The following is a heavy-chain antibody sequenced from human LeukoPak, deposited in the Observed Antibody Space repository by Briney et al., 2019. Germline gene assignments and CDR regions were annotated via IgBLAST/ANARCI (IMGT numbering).Heavy chain of an antibody. V-gene: IGHV4-59*08. Sequence: SETLSLTCTVSGGSISSYYWSWIRQPPGKGLEWIGYIYYSGSTNYNPSLKSRVTISVDTSKNQFSLKLSSVTAADTAVYYCARQRGSSGWYSFDYWGQGTLVTVSS. CDR1: GGSISSYY. J-gene: IGHJ4*02. CDR3: ARQRGSSGWYSFDY. D-gene: IGHD6-19*01. CDR2: IYYSGST.